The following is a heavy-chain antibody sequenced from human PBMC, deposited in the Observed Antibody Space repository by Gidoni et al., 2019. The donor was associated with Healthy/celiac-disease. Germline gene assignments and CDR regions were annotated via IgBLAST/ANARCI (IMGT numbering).Heavy chain of an antibody. D-gene: IGHD3-22*01. J-gene: IGHJ3*02. Sequence: QVQLQESGPGLVKPSETLSLTCTVSGGSISSYYWSWIRQPAGKGLEWIGRIYTSGSTRYNPSLKSRVTMSVDTSKNQFSLKLSSVTAADTAVYYCARADYYDSSGYYPETNDAFDIWGQGTMVTVSS. CDR2: IYTSGST. CDR3: ARADYYDSSGYYPETNDAFDI. CDR1: GGSISSYY. V-gene: IGHV4-4*07.